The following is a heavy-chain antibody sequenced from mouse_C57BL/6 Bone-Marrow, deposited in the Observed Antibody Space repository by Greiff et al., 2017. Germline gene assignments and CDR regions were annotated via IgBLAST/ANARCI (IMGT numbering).Heavy chain of an antibody. CDR3: ANEYGIDY. J-gene: IGHJ2*01. Sequence: VQLQQPGAELVRPGTSVKLSCKASGYTFTSYWMHWVKQRPGQGLEWIGVIDPSDSYTNYNQKFKGKATLTVDTSSSTAYMQLSSLTSEDSAVYYCANEYGIDYWGQGTTLTGSS. CDR2: IDPSDSYT. V-gene: IGHV1-59*01. D-gene: IGHD1-1*01. CDR1: GYTFTSYW.